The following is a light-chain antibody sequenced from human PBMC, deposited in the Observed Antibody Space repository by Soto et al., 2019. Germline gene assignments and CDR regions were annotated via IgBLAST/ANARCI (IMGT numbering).Light chain of an antibody. CDR3: SSYAGSNNLGV. V-gene: IGLV2-8*01. CDR2: EVV. CDR1: RSDIGYYNF. J-gene: IGLJ1*01. Sequence: QSALTQPPSASGSPGQSVTISCTGSRSDIGYYNFVSWYQHHPNKAPKLIIYEVVKRPSGVPDRFSGSKSGNTASLTVSGLQAEDEADYYCSSYAGSNNLGVFGTGTKLTVL.